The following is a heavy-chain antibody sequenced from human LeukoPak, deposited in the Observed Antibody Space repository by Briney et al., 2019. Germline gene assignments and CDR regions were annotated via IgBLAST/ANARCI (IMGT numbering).Heavy chain of an antibody. J-gene: IGHJ4*02. CDR3: ATRRDTAMVTYFDY. V-gene: IGHV1-69-2*01. CDR2: VDPEDGET. CDR1: GYTFTDYY. Sequence: ASVKVSCKVSGYTFTDYYMHWVQQAPGKGLEWTGLVDPEDGETIYAEKFQGRVTITADTSTDTACMELSSLRSEDTAVYYCATRRDTAMVTYFDYWGQGTLVTVSS. D-gene: IGHD5-18*01.